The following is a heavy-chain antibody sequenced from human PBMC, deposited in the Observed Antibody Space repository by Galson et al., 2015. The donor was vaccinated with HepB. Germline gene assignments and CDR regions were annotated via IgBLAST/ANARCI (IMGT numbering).Heavy chain of an antibody. J-gene: IGHJ5*02. D-gene: IGHD2-2*01. CDR1: GGTFSSYA. Sequence: SVKVSCKASGGTFSSYAISWVRQAPGHGLEWMGGIIPIFGTANYAQKFQGRVTITVDESTNTAYMELSSLRSKDTAVYYCARVREGPASVGNWFDPWGQGTLVTVSS. CDR3: ARVREGPASVGNWFDP. CDR2: IIPIFGTA. V-gene: IGHV1-69*13.